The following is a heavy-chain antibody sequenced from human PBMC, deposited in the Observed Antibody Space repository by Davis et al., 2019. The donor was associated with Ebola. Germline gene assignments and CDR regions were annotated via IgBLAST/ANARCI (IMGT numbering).Heavy chain of an antibody. CDR1: GFTVSSNY. CDR2: IYSGGST. J-gene: IGHJ4*02. D-gene: IGHD6-13*01. Sequence: GESLKISCAASGFTVSSNYMSWVRQAPGKGLEWVSVIYSGGSTYYADSVKGRFTISRDNSKNTLYLQMNSLRAEDTAAYYCARVRIAAAATGADYWGQGTLVTVSS. V-gene: IGHV3-53*01. CDR3: ARVRIAAAATGADY.